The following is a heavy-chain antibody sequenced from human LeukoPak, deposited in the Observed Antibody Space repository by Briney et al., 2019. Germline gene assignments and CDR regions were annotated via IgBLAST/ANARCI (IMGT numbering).Heavy chain of an antibody. V-gene: IGHV3-23*01. CDR3: AKGRRSNDYYSQSDY. J-gene: IGHJ4*02. CDR1: GFTFSTYA. Sequence: GGSLRLSCAASGFTFSTYAMNWVRQAPGKGLEWVSVISSSGNMYYADSVKGRFIISRDTSKNTLYLQMNSLRAEDTAVYYCAKGRRSNDYYSQSDYWGQGTLVTVSS. D-gene: IGHD3-10*01. CDR2: ISSSGNM.